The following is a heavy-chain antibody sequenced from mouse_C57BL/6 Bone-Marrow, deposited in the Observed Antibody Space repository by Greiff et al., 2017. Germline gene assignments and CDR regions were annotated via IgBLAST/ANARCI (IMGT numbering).Heavy chain of an antibody. D-gene: IGHD2-5*01. CDR3: TREGSNYAFAY. V-gene: IGHV1-15*01. J-gene: IGHJ3*01. Sequence: QVQLQQSGAELVRPGASVTLSCKASGYTFTDYEMHWVKQTPVHGLEWIGAIDPETGGTAYNQKFKGKAILTADKSSSTAYMELRSLTSEDSAVYYCTREGSNYAFAYWGQGTMVTVSA. CDR2: IDPETGGT. CDR1: GYTFTDYE.